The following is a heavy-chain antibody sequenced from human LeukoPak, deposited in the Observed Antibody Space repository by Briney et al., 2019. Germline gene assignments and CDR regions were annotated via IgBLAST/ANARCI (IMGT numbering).Heavy chain of an antibody. Sequence: SETLSLTCTVSGGSISSSSYYWGWIRQPPGKGLEWIGSIYYSGSTYYNPSLKSRVTISVDTSKNQFSLKLSSVTAADTAVYYCARARGGSGSYEFDYWGQGTLVTVSS. D-gene: IGHD3-10*01. CDR3: ARARGGSGSYEFDY. CDR2: IYYSGST. J-gene: IGHJ4*02. CDR1: GGSISSSSYY. V-gene: IGHV4-39*07.